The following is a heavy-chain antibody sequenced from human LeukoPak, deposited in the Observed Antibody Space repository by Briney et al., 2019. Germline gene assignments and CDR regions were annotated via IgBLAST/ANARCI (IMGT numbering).Heavy chain of an antibody. CDR2: ISAYNGNT. D-gene: IGHD3-10*01. J-gene: IGHJ4*02. Sequence: ASVKVSCKASGYTFTSYGISWVRQAPGQGLEWMGWISAYNGNTNYAQKLQGRVTMTTDTSTSTAYMELRSLRSDDTAVYYCARDRQYYGSGSYREHWGQGTLVTVSS. V-gene: IGHV1-18*01. CDR3: ARDRQYYGSGSYREH. CDR1: GYTFTSYG.